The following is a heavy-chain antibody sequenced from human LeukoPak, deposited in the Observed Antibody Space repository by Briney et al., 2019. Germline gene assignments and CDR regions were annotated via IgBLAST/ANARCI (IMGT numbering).Heavy chain of an antibody. Sequence: PGGSLRLSCATSGFTLSSSAMTWVRQAPGKGLEWVSVISGSGGSTYYADSVKGRFTVSRDNSKNTLYLQMNSLRAEDTAVYYCAKTRPLDSSSWSHGDYWGQGTLVTVSS. J-gene: IGHJ4*02. CDR3: AKTRPLDSSSWSHGDY. CDR1: GFTLSSSA. V-gene: IGHV3-23*01. D-gene: IGHD6-13*01. CDR2: ISGSGGST.